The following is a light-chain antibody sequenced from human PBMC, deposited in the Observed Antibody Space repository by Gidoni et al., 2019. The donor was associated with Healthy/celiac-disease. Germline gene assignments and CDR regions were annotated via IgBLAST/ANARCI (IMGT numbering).Light chain of an antibody. J-gene: IGKJ4*01. V-gene: IGKV1-39*01. CDR2: AAS. CDR3: QQSYSTQLT. CDR1: QSISSY. Sequence: DIQMTQSPSSLSASVGDRVTITCRASQSISSYLNWYQQKPGKAPKLLIYAASSLQSGVPSRFSGSGSGTGFTLTISSLQPEDFATYYCQQSYSTQLTFGGGTKVEIK.